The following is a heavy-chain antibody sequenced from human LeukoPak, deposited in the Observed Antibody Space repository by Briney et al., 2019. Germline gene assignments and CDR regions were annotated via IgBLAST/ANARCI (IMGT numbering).Heavy chain of an antibody. CDR3: ARDRY. CDR2: IKSKINGGAA. J-gene: IGHJ4*02. CDR1: EFTFHKAL. V-gene: IGHV3-15*01. Sequence: GGSLRLSCTASEFTFHKALMHWVRQAPGKGLEWVGRIKSKINGGAADYAAPVKGRFTISRDNSKNTLYLQMNSLRAEDTAVYYCARDRYWGQGILVTVSS.